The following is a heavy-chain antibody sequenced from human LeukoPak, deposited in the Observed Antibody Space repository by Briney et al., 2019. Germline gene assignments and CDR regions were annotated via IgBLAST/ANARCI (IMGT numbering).Heavy chain of an antibody. J-gene: IGHJ4*02. CDR2: LYVDGSRT. CDR1: GFAFSEYW. V-gene: IGHV3-74*01. CDR3: VRGNRDGFYFDD. Sequence: GGSLRLSRAASGFAFSEYWMHWVRQAPGKGPLWVSRLYVDGSRTAYADSVEGRFTISRDNARNTVYLQMNGLSPEDTGTYYCVRGNRDGFYFDDWGQGTPVTVSS. D-gene: IGHD2-21*01.